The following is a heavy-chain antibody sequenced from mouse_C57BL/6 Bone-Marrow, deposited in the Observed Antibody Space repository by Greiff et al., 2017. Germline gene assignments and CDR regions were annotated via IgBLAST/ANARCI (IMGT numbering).Heavy chain of an antibody. Sequence: QVQLQQPGAELVKPGASVKLSCKASGYTFTSYWMHWVKQRPGQGLEWIGMIHPNSGSTNYNEKFKSKATLTVDKSSSTAYMQLSSLTSEDSAVYYWSMYYYGSSSAGFAYWGQGTLVTVSA. J-gene: IGHJ3*01. CDR1: GYTFTSYW. CDR2: IHPNSGST. CDR3: SMYYYGSSSAGFAY. V-gene: IGHV1-64*01. D-gene: IGHD1-1*01.